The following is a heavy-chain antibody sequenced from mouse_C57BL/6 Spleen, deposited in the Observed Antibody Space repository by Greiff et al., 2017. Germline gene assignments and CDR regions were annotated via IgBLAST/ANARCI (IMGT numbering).Heavy chain of an antibody. CDR2: ISSGSSTI. D-gene: IGHD2-4*01. Sequence: DVQLVESGGGLVKPGGSLKLSCAASGFTFSDYGMHWVRQAPEKGLEWVAYISSGSSTIYYADTVKGRFTISRDNAKNTLFLQMTSLRSEDTAMYYCASDDYDGGFAYWGQGTLVTVSA. CDR3: ASDDYDGGFAY. CDR1: GFTFSDYG. J-gene: IGHJ3*01. V-gene: IGHV5-17*01.